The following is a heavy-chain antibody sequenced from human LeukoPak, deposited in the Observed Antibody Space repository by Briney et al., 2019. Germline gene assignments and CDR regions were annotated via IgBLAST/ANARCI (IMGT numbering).Heavy chain of an antibody. J-gene: IGHJ4*02. CDR3: ARSGRGNSAGFDC. D-gene: IGHD3-10*01. CDR1: GGSFSGYY. V-gene: IGHV4-34*01. Sequence: SETLSLTCAVYGGSFSGYYWSWIRQPPGKGLEWIGEINHSGSTNYNPSLKSRVTISVDTSKNQFSLKLSSVTAADTAVYYCARSGRGNSAGFDCWGQGTLVTVSS. CDR2: INHSGST.